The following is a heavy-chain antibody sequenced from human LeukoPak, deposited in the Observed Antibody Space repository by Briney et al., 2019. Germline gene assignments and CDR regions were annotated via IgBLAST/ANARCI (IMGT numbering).Heavy chain of an antibody. J-gene: IGHJ4*02. D-gene: IGHD3-22*01. CDR3: ARAKDGYYYDSSGFRSYYFDY. CDR2: IYYSGST. V-gene: IGHV4-39*07. CDR1: GGSISSSSYY. Sequence: SETLSLTCTVSGGSISSSSYYWGWIRQPPGKGLEWIGSIYYSGSTYYNPSLKSRVTISVDTSKNQFSLKLSSVTAADTAVYYCARAKDGYYYDSSGFRSYYFDYWGQGTLVTVSS.